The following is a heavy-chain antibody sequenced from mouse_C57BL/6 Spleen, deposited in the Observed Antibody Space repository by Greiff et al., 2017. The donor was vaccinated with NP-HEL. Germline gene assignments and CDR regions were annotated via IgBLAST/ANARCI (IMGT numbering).Heavy chain of an antibody. J-gene: IGHJ1*03. CDR3: ARRAYYSNSNWYFDV. CDR1: GYTFTSYW. D-gene: IGHD2-5*01. Sequence: VQLQQPGAELVRPGSSVKLSCKASGYTFTSYWMDWVKQRPGQGLEWIGNIYPSDSETHYNQKFKDKATLTVDKSSSTAYMQLSSLTSEDSAVYYCARRAYYSNSNWYFDVWGTGTTVTVSS. CDR2: IYPSDSET. V-gene: IGHV1-61*01.